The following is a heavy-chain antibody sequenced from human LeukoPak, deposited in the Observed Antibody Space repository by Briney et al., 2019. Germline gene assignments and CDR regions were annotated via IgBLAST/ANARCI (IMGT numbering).Heavy chain of an antibody. Sequence: GGSLRLSCAASGFTVSSNYMSWVRQAPGKGLEWVSVIYSGGSTYYADSVKGRFTISRDNSKNTLYLQMNSLRAEDTAVYYCAKGGPRKDSSSWYFDYWGQGTLVTVSS. J-gene: IGHJ4*02. CDR3: AKGGPRKDSSSWYFDY. CDR1: GFTVSSNY. CDR2: IYSGGST. D-gene: IGHD6-13*01. V-gene: IGHV3-53*01.